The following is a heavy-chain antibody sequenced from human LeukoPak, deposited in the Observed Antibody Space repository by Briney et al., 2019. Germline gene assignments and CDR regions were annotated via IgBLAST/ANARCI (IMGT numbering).Heavy chain of an antibody. J-gene: IGHJ5*02. CDR2: INHSGST. Sequence: SETLSLTCAVYGGSFSGYYWSWIRQPPGKGLEWIGEINHSGSTNYNPSLKSRVTISVDTSKNQFSLKLSSVTAADTAVYYCAGGDWDLNWFDPWGQGTLDTVSS. V-gene: IGHV4-34*01. D-gene: IGHD3-9*01. CDR3: AGGDWDLNWFDP. CDR1: GGSFSGYY.